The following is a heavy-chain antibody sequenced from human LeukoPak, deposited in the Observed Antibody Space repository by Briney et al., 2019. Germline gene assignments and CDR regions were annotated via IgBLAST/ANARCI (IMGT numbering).Heavy chain of an antibody. CDR3: ARGRTPSY. CDR2: ISSGSSYI. Sequence: GGSLRLSCVASGFTFSDYYMSWIRQAPGKGLEWVSYISSGSSYINYADPVKGRFTISRDNAKNSLYLEMNSLRAEDTAVYHCARGRTPSYWGQGTLVTVSS. J-gene: IGHJ4*02. CDR1: GFTFSDYY. V-gene: IGHV3-11*06.